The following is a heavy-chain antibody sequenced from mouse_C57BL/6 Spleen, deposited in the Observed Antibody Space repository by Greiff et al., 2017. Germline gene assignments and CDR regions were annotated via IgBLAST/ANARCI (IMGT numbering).Heavy chain of an antibody. Sequence: QVQLQQSGAELVRPGASVTLSCKASGYTFTDYEMHWVKQTPVHGLEWIGAIDPETGGPAYNQKFKGKALLTADKSSSTAYMELRSLTSEDSAVYYCTRWGVTTNYWGQGTTLTVAS. CDR2: IDPETGGP. CDR3: TRWGVTTNY. D-gene: IGHD2-2*01. CDR1: GYTFTDYE. J-gene: IGHJ2*01. V-gene: IGHV1-15*01.